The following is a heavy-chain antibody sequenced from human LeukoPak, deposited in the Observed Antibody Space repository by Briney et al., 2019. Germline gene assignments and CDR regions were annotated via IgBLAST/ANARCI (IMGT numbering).Heavy chain of an antibody. CDR1: GFTFSSYA. CDR3: AKNRFFPFRGVYFDY. J-gene: IGHJ4*02. CDR2: ISGSGGST. D-gene: IGHD3-16*02. V-gene: IGHV3-23*01. Sequence: GGSLRLSCAASGFTFSSYAMSWVRQAPGKGLEWVSSISGSGGSTYYADSVKGRFTISRDNSKDTLYLQMNSLRAEDTAVYYCAKNRFFPFRGVYFDYWGQGTLVTVSS.